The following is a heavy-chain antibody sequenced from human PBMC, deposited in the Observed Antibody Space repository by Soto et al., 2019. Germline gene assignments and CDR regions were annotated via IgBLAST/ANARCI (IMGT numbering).Heavy chain of an antibody. Sequence: GGSLRLSCAASGFTFSSYGMHWVRQAPGKGLEWVAVIWYDGSNKYYADSVKGRFTISRDNSKNTLYLQMNRLRAEDTAVYYCASDNVARDNDYWGQGTLVTVSS. CDR2: IWYDGSNK. CDR3: ASDNVARDNDY. D-gene: IGHD2-15*01. CDR1: GFTFSSYG. J-gene: IGHJ4*02. V-gene: IGHV3-33*01.